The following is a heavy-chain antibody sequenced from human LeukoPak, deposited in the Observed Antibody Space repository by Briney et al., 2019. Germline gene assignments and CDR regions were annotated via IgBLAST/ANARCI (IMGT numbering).Heavy chain of an antibody. D-gene: IGHD5-18*01. J-gene: IGHJ4*02. CDR1: GGSISSYY. Sequence: SETLSLTCTISGGSISSYYWSWIRQRPGKGLEWIGYIHYSGSTKYNPSHKSRVTIPVDKSKKKFSLRLKSGTAADTAVYYCATHYDALDTFYYWGQGTLVTVSS. CDR3: ATHYDALDTFYY. CDR2: IHYSGST. V-gene: IGHV4-59*01.